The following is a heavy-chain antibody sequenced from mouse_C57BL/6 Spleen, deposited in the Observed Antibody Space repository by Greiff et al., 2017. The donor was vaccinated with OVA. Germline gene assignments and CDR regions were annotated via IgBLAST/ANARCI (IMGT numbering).Heavy chain of an antibody. CDR1: GYTFTSYT. Sequence: QVQLQQSGAELARPGASVKMSCKASGYTFTSYTMHWVKQRTGQGLEWIGYINPSSGYTKYNQKFKDKATLTADKSSSTAYMQLSSLTSEDSAVYYCAKGETWFAYWGQGTLVTVSA. V-gene: IGHV1-4*01. CDR3: AKGETWFAY. J-gene: IGHJ3*01. CDR2: INPSSGYT.